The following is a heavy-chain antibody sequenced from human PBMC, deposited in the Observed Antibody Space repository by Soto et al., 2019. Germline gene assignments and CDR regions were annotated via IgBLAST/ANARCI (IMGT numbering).Heavy chain of an antibody. D-gene: IGHD3-22*01. CDR2: IYSGGNT. V-gene: IGHV3-53*01. CDR3: ERAGGLSSGYFDY. Sequence: GGSLRISCAASGFPVNSTYMSWVRPAPGKGLEWVSIIYSGGNTYYEDSVKGRFTISRDISKNTVYLQMNSLRAEDTAVYYCERAGGLSSGYFDYWGQANLVNGS. J-gene: IGHJ4*02. CDR1: GFPVNSTY.